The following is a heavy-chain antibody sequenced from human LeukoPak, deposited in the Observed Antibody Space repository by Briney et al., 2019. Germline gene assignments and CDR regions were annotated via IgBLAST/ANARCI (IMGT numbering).Heavy chain of an antibody. D-gene: IGHD3-16*01. CDR3: ARETISSGGGVTDY. J-gene: IGHJ4*02. Sequence: GGSLRLSCAASGFTFSSYVMSWVRQAPGKGLEWVSSISSSSSYIYYADSVKGRFTISRDNAKNSLYLQMNSLRAEDTAVYYCARETISSGGGVTDYWGQGTLVTVSS. CDR1: GFTFSSYV. CDR2: ISSSSSYI. V-gene: IGHV3-21*01.